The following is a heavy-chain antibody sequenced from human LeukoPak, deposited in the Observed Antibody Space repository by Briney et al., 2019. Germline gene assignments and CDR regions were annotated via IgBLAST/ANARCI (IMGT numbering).Heavy chain of an antibody. Sequence: PSETLSLTCTVSGGSISSYYWSWIRQPPGKGLEWIGYIYYSGSNNYNPSLRSRVTISVDTSKNQFSLKLSSVTAADTAVYYCARAPYCSGGSCYSGAFDIWGQGTMVTVSS. CDR2: IYYSGSN. D-gene: IGHD2-15*01. V-gene: IGHV4-59*01. CDR3: ARAPYCSGGSCYSGAFDI. J-gene: IGHJ3*02. CDR1: GGSISSYY.